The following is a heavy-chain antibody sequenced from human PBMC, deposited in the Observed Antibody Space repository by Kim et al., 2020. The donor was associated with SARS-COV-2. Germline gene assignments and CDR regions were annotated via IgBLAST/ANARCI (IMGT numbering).Heavy chain of an antibody. Sequence: SVKGRFTIPRDNSKHTLYLQMNRLRAEDTAVYYCAKDRDSSSWSPRFDPWGQGTLVTVSS. D-gene: IGHD6-13*01. V-gene: IGHV3-23*01. CDR3: AKDRDSSSWSPRFDP. J-gene: IGHJ5*02.